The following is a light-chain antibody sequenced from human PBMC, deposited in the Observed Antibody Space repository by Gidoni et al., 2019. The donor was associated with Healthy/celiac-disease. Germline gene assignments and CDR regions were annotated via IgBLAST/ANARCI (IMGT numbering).Light chain of an antibody. CDR1: QDISNY. Sequence: DIQMTQSPSSLSASGGDRVTITCQASQDISNYLNWYQQKPGKAPKLLIYDASNLETGVPSRFSGSGSGTDFTFTISSLQPEDIATYYCQQYDNLPLTFGQXTRLEIK. CDR2: DAS. J-gene: IGKJ5*01. V-gene: IGKV1-33*01. CDR3: QQYDNLPLT.